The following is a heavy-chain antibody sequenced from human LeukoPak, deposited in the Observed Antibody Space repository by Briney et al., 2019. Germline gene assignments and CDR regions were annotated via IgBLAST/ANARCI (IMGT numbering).Heavy chain of an antibody. CDR3: LGYYSGSPN. D-gene: IGHD3-10*01. CDR1: GFTFSYNW. V-gene: IGHV3-74*01. CDR2: ISSDGRTT. J-gene: IGHJ4*02. Sequence: GGSLRLSCAASGFTFSYNWMHWVRQAPGKGLVWVSRISSDGRTTHYADSGKGRFTISRDSAKNTLFLQMNDLRAEDTAVYYCLGYYSGSPNWGQGTLVTVSS.